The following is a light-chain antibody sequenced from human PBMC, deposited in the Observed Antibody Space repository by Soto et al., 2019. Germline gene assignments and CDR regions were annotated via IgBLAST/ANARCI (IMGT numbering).Light chain of an antibody. J-gene: IGKJ5*01. CDR2: DAS. V-gene: IGKV3D-20*02. CDR3: HQRNQ. Sequence: EIVMTQSPATLSVSPGERATLSCRASQSVGSSYLAWYQQKPGQAPRLLIYDASSRATGIPSRFSGSRSGTDFTLTISSVEPEDFAMYYCHQRNQFGQGTRLEIK. CDR1: QSVGSSY.